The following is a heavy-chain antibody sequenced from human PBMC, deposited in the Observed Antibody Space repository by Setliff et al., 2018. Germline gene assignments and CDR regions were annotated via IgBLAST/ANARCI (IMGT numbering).Heavy chain of an antibody. CDR1: GGSISSYY. CDR2: IYIGGSA. J-gene: IGHJ6*03. V-gene: IGHV4-4*07. CDR3: AREQWLDPPGYYYMDV. D-gene: IGHD6-19*01. Sequence: SETLSLTCTVSGGSISSYYWSWIRQPAGKGLEWIGHIYIGGSANYNPSLKSRVTMSIDTSKNQFSLKLGSVTAADMAVYYCAREQWLDPPGYYYMDVWAKGTTVTVSS.